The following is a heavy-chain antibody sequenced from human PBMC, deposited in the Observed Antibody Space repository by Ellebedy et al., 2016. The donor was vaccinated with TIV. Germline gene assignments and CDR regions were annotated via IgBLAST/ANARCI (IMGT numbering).Heavy chain of an antibody. V-gene: IGHV4-39*01. CDR2: IYYSGST. CDR3: ARLDMYSSCLDY. Sequence: MPSETLSLTCTVPGGSISSSSYYWGWIRQPPGKGLEWIGSIYYSGSTYYNPSLKSRVTISVDTSKNQFSLKLSSVTAADTAVYYCARLDMYSSCLDYWGQGTLVTVSS. D-gene: IGHD6-19*01. CDR1: GGSISSSSYY. J-gene: IGHJ4*02.